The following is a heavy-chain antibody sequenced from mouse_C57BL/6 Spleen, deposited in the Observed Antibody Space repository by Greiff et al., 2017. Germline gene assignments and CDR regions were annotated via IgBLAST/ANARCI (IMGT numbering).Heavy chain of an antibody. D-gene: IGHD1-1*01. V-gene: IGHV1-69*01. Sequence: QVQLQQPGAELVMPGASVKLSCKASGYTFTSYWMHWVKQRPGQGLEWIGEIDPSDSYTNYNQKFKGKSTLTVDKASSTAYMQLSSLTSEDSAVYYCARSLFLTTVVARWYFDVWGTGTTVTVSS. CDR1: GYTFTSYW. CDR2: IDPSDSYT. J-gene: IGHJ1*03. CDR3: ARSLFLTTVVARWYFDV.